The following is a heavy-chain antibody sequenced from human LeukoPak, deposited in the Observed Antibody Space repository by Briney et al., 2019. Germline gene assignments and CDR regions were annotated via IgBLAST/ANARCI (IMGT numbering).Heavy chain of an antibody. CDR2: ISPSGGST. V-gene: IGHV3-23*01. CDR3: TRGDYYDTSGYYFLFDY. CDR1: GFAFTSYA. Sequence: PGGSLRLSCAASGFAFTSYAMSWVRQAPGKGLEGVSAISPSGGSTYYADSVKGRFTISRDNSKNTLYLQMNSLKTEDTAVYYCTRGDYYDTSGYYFLFDYWGQGTLVTVSS. J-gene: IGHJ4*02. D-gene: IGHD3-22*01.